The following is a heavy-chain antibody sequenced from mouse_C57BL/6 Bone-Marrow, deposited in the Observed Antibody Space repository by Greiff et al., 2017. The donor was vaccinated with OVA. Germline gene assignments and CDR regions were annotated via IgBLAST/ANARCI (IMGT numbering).Heavy chain of an antibody. J-gene: IGHJ1*03. V-gene: IGHV1-26*01. CDR1: GYTFTDYY. Sequence: EVKLQQSGPELVKPGASVKISCKASGYTFTDYYMNWVKQSHGKSLEWIGDINPNNGGTSYNQKFKGKATLTVDKSSSTAYMELRSLTSEDSAVYYCARSGYYYGSSYGWYFDVWGTGTTVTVSS. D-gene: IGHD1-1*01. CDR3: ARSGYYYGSSYGWYFDV. CDR2: INPNNGGT.